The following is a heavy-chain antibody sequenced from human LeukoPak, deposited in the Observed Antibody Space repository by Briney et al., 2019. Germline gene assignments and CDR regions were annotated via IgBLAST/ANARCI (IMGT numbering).Heavy chain of an antibody. J-gene: IGHJ6*02. CDR2: IWYDGSNK. CDR3: ARGTSGYDFWSGYYTGWYYYYGMDV. V-gene: IGHV3-33*01. CDR1: GFTFSSYD. Sequence: GGSLRLSCAASGFTFSSYDMHWVRQAPGKGLEWVAVIWYDGSNKYYADSVKGRFTISRDNSKNTLYLQMNSLRAEDTAVYYCARGTSGYDFWSGYYTGWYYYYGMDVWGQGTTVTVSS. D-gene: IGHD3-3*01.